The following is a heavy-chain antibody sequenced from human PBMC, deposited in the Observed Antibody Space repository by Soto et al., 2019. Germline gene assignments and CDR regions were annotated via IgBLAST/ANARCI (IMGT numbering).Heavy chain of an antibody. V-gene: IGHV3-11*01. CDR3: AREIGNRLPYGPVDY. D-gene: IGHD3-10*01. CDR2: IGKSGSDI. CDR1: GFTFSGYY. J-gene: IGHJ4*02. Sequence: GGSLRLSCASSGFTFSGYYMTWIRQAPGKGLEWVSFIGKSGSDIHYADSVEGRFTISRDNAKNSLYLQMNSLRAEDTAVYYCAREIGNRLPYGPVDYWGQGT.